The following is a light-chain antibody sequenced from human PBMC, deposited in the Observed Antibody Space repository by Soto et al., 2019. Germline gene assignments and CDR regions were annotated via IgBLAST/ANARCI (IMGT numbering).Light chain of an antibody. CDR2: DVS. V-gene: IGLV2-14*03. Sequence: QSVLTQPASVSGSPGQSFTISCTGTSSDVVGYNYVSWYQHHPGKAPKLMIYDVSNRPSGVSNRFSGSKSGNTASLSISGLQPEDEADYYCSSYRTSNTRQIVCGTGTKVTVL. CDR1: SSDVVGYNY. J-gene: IGLJ1*01. CDR3: SSYRTSNTRQIV.